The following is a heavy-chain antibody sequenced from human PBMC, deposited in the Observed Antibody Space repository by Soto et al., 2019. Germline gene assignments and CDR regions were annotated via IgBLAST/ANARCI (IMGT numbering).Heavy chain of an antibody. CDR2: VSPDGGGT. CDR3: ARGRWELLPSD. Sequence: EVQLVESGGGLVQPGGSLRLSCAASGFSFSSYWMLWVRQDPGKGLLWVARVSPDGGGTSYADSVKGRFTIFRDNAKNTVYLQMNSLRVEDTAAYFCARGRWELLPSDWGQGTLVTVSS. J-gene: IGHJ4*02. CDR1: GFSFSSYW. D-gene: IGHD1-26*01. V-gene: IGHV3-74*01.